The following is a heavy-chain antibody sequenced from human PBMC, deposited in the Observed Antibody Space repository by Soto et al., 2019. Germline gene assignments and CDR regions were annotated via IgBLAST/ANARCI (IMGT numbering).Heavy chain of an antibody. D-gene: IGHD6-13*01. CDR1: GYTFTSYG. Sequence: QVQLVQSGAEVKKPGASVKVSCKASGYTFTSYGISWVRQAPGQGLEWMGWISAYNGNTNYAQKLQGRDTMTTDTSTSTAYMELRSLKSDETAVYYCASGLAAAASAYYYGMDVLGQGTTVTVSS. V-gene: IGHV1-18*01. CDR2: ISAYNGNT. CDR3: ASGLAAAASAYYYGMDV. J-gene: IGHJ6*02.